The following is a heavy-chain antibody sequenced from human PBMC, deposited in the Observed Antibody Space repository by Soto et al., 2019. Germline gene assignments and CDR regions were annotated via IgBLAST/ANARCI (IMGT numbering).Heavy chain of an antibody. CDR1: GGSISSYY. D-gene: IGHD1-26*01. J-gene: IGHJ4*02. V-gene: IGHV4-59*08. CDR3: ARRWGFTFDY. CDR2: IYYSGST. Sequence: QVQLQESVLGLVKPSDTLSLTCTVSGGSISSYYWSWIRQPPGKGLEWIGYIYYSGSTNYNPSLKSRVTISVDTSKNQFSLKLSSVTAADTAVYYCARRWGFTFDYWGQGTLVTVSS.